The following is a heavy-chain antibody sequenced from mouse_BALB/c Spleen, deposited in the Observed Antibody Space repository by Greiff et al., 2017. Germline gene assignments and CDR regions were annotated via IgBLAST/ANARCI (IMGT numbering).Heavy chain of an antibody. J-gene: IGHJ2*01. Sequence: EVQRVESGPGLVKPSQSLSLTCTVTGYSITSDYAWNWIRQFPGNKLEWMGYISYSGSTSYNPSLKSRISITRDTSKNQFFLQLNSVTTEDTATYYCARRDYDGYFDYWGQGTTLTVSS. D-gene: IGHD2-4*01. CDR2: ISYSGST. CDR3: ARRDYDGYFDY. CDR1: GYSITSDYA. V-gene: IGHV3-2*02.